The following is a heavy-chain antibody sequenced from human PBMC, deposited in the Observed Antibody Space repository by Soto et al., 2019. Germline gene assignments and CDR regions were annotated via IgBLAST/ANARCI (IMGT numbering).Heavy chain of an antibody. CDR2: IYHSGST. V-gene: IGHV4-30-2*01. D-gene: IGHD7-27*01. CDR3: ARLGFDAFDF. CDR1: GGSISSGGYS. J-gene: IGHJ3*01. Sequence: SETLSLTCAVSGGSISSGGYSWSWIRQPPGKGLEWIGYIYHSGSTYYNPSLKSRVTISVDRSKNQFSLKLSSVTAEDTAVYYCARLGFDAFDFWGQGTMVTVSS.